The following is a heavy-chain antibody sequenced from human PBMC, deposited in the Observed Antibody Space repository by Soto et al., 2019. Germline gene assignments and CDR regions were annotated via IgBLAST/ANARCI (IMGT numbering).Heavy chain of an antibody. CDR1: GFAFSDYS. J-gene: IGHJ4*02. CDR3: AKETYGSGWTLDS. V-gene: IGHV3-23*01. Sequence: DVQLLESGGGVVQSGGSLRLSCSASGFAFSDYSMHWVRQAPGKGPEWVSAISGGGGNTYYAGSVNGRFTISRDNSRNTLYLQMHSLRDDDTVLYYCAKETYGSGWTLDSWGQGTRATVSS. CDR2: ISGGGGNT. D-gene: IGHD6-19*01.